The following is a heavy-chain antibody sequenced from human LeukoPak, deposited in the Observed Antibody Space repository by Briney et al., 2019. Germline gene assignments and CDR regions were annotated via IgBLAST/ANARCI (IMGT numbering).Heavy chain of an antibody. J-gene: IGHJ4*02. Sequence: GGSLRLSCAASGFTFSNAWMSWVRQAPGKGLEWVGRIKSKTDGATTDYAAPVKGRFTISRHDSKNTLYLQMNSLKTEDTAVYYCAKGSSSGRPYYFDYWGQGALVTVSS. D-gene: IGHD6-19*01. CDR1: GFTFSNAW. CDR3: AKGSSSGRPYYFDY. CDR2: IKSKTDGATT. V-gene: IGHV3-15*01.